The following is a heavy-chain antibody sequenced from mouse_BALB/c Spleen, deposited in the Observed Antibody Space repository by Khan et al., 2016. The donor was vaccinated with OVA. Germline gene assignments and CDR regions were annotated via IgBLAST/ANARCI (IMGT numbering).Heavy chain of an antibody. J-gene: IGHJ3*01. CDR2: ISSGGSYT. CDR3: ARLAYYYNSEGFAY. V-gene: IGHV5-6*01. D-gene: IGHD1-1*01. CDR1: GFTFSTYG. Sequence: EVELVESGGVLVKPGGSLKLSCAASGFTFSTYGMSWVRQIPDKRLEWVATISSGGSYTYYPDSVKGRFTISSDNAKNTPYLQLNSLNSEDTAMYYCARLAYYYNSEGFAYWGQGTLVTVSA.